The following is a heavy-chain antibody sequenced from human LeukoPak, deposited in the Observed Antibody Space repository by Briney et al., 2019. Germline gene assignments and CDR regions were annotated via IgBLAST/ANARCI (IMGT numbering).Heavy chain of an antibody. CDR2: IYHSGST. CDR1: GFTFSDYY. CDR3: AGAVAGYYFDY. D-gene: IGHD6-19*01. V-gene: IGHV4-38-2*01. J-gene: IGHJ4*02. Sequence: GSLRLSCAASGFTFSDYYMSWIRQPPGKGLEWIGSIYHSGSTYYNPSLKSRVTISVDTSKNQFSLKLSSVTAADTAVYYCAGAVAGYYFDYWGQGTLVTVSS.